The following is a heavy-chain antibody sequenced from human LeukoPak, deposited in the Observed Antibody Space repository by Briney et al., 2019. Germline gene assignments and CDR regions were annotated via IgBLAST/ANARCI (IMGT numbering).Heavy chain of an antibody. CDR3: ARGYTPYYYASGRYGRGFDP. CDR2: INQSGST. Sequence: SETLSLTCAVCGGSFSGYYWSWIRQPPGKGLEWIGEINQSGSTNYNPSLKSRVTISVDTSKNQFPLKLSSVTAADTAVYYCARGYTPYYYASGRYGRGFDPWGQGTLVTVSS. J-gene: IGHJ5*02. CDR1: GGSFSGYY. D-gene: IGHD3-10*01. V-gene: IGHV4-34*01.